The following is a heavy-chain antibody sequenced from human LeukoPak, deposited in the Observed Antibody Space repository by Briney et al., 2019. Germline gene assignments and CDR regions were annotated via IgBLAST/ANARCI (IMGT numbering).Heavy chain of an antibody. CDR2: IYYSGST. CDR1: GGSISSSTYY. D-gene: IGHD4-17*01. J-gene: IGHJ4*02. V-gene: IGHV4-39*01. CDR3: ARPDYGDFAWFGY. Sequence: PSETLSLTCTVSGGSISSSTYYWGWLRQPPGQGREWIGSIYYSGSTYYNPFLKSRVTISVDTSKNQFSLKLSSVTAADTSVYYCARPDYGDFAWFGYWGQGTLVTVSS.